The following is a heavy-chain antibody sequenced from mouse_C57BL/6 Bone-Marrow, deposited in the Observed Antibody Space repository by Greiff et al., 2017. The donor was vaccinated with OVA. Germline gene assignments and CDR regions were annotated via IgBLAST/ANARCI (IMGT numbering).Heavy chain of an antibody. V-gene: IGHV5-16*01. CDR3: ARDQGHYYGSSHRYYAMDY. J-gene: IGHJ4*01. CDR1: GFTFSDYY. Sequence: DVKLVESEGGLVQPGSSMKLSCTASGFTFSDYYMAWVRQVPEKGLEWVANINYDGSSTYYLDSLKSRFIISRDNAKNILYLQMSSLKSEDTATYYCARDQGHYYGSSHRYYAMDYWGQGTSVTVSS. D-gene: IGHD1-1*01. CDR2: INYDGSST.